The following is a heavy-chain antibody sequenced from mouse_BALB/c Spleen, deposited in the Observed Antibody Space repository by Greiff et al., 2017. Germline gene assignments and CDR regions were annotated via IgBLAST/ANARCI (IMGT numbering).Heavy chain of an antibody. V-gene: IGHV1-77*01. CDR3: ARSGGAFDY. CDR1: GYTFTDYV. Sequence: QVHVKQSGPELVKPGASVKMSCKASGYTFTDYVISWVKQRPGQGLEWIGEIYPGSGSTYYNEKFKGKATLTADKSSNTAYMQLSSLTSEDSAVYFCARSGGAFDYWGQGTTLTVSS. CDR2: IYPGSGST. D-gene: IGHD3-1*01. J-gene: IGHJ2*01.